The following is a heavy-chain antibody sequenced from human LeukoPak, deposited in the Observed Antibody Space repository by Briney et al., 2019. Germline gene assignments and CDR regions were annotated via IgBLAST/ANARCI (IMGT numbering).Heavy chain of an antibody. CDR2: ISYDGSNK. CDR3: AKDLNTAAGPY. V-gene: IGHV3-30-3*01. J-gene: IGHJ4*02. CDR1: GFTFSSYA. Sequence: GGSLRLSCAASGFTFSSYAMHWVRQAPGKGLEWVAVISYDGSNKYYADSVKGRFTISRDNSKNTLYLQMNSLRAEDTAVYYCAKDLNTAAGPYWGQGTLVTVSS. D-gene: IGHD5-18*01.